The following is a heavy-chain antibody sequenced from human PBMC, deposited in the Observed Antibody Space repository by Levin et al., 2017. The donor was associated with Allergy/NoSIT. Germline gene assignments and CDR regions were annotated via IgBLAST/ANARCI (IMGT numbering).Heavy chain of an antibody. D-gene: IGHD2-2*01. V-gene: IGHV3-49*04. CDR3: ARGRGPAAIWYDN. J-gene: IGHJ4*02. Sequence: GESLKISCTVSGFTFGDYAMGWVRQAPGKGLEWVGIIRRETYGGTPEYAASVRGRFSISRDDSKNIAYLHINSLRTGDTAVYYCARGRGPAAIWYDNWGQGTLVTVSS. CDR1: GFTFGDYA. CDR2: IRRETYGGTP.